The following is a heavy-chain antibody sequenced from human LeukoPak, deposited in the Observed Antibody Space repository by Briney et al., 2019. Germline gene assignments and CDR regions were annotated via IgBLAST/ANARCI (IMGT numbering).Heavy chain of an antibody. J-gene: IGHJ5*02. D-gene: IGHD7-27*01. V-gene: IGHV3-48*04. CDR3: AKDRYGPTGEFDP. Sequence: PGGSLRLSCAASGFTFSSYSMNWVRQAPGRGLEWVSYISSSSSTIYYADSVKGRFTISRDNAKNSLYLQMNSLRAEDTAVYYCAKDRYGPTGEFDPWGQGTLVTVSS. CDR1: GFTFSSYS. CDR2: ISSSSSTI.